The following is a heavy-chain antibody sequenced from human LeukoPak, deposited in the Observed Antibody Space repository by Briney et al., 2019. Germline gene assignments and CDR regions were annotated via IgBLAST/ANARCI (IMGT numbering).Heavy chain of an antibody. CDR1: GGSFSGYY. J-gene: IGHJ4*02. CDR2: INHSGST. D-gene: IGHD3-10*01. CDR3: AREGYYYGSGPSYYFDY. Sequence: PSETLSLTCAVYGGSFSGYYWSWIRQPPGKGLEWIGEINHSGSTNYNPSLKSRVTISVDTSKNQFSLKLSSVTAADTAVYYCAREGYYYGSGPSYYFDYWGQGTLVTVSS. V-gene: IGHV4-34*01.